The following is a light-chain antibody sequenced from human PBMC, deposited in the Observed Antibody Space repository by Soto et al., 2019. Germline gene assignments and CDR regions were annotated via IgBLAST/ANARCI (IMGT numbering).Light chain of an antibody. V-gene: IGKV1-27*01. CDR3: QKYNSAPQT. Sequence: DIQMTQSPSSLSASVGDRVTITCRASQGISNYLAWYQQKPGKVPKLLIYAASTFQSGVPSRFSGSGSGTDFTLTISSLQTEDVATYYCQKYNSAPQTFGQGTKVEIK. J-gene: IGKJ1*01. CDR2: AAS. CDR1: QGISNY.